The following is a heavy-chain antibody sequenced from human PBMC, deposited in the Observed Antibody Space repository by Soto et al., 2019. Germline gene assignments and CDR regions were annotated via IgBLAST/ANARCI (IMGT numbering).Heavy chain of an antibody. CDR1: GFTFSSYA. V-gene: IGHV3-23*01. J-gene: IGHJ4*02. D-gene: IGHD4-4*01. Sequence: GGSLRLSCAASGFTFSSYAMSWVRQAPGKGLEWVSAISGSGGSTYYADSVKGRFTISRDNSKNTLYLQMNSLRAEDTVVYYCAKVEKVTSEFDYWGQGTLVTVSS. CDR3: AKVEKVTSEFDY. CDR2: ISGSGGST.